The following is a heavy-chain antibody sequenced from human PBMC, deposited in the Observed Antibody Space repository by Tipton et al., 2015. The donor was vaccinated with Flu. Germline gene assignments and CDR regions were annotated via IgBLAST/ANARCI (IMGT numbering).Heavy chain of an antibody. CDR1: GGSFSSFF. Sequence: GLVKPSETLSLTCTVSGGSFSSFFWSWIRQSPGKGLEWIGYMFYSGSTNYNPSLKSRVTISVDTSKNQFSLKLTSVTAADTAVYYCARVVCSGGSCSPGDKYGMDVWGQGTTVTVSS. CDR3: ARVVCSGGSCSPGDKYGMDV. CDR2: MFYSGST. D-gene: IGHD2-15*01. V-gene: IGHV4-59*01. J-gene: IGHJ6*02.